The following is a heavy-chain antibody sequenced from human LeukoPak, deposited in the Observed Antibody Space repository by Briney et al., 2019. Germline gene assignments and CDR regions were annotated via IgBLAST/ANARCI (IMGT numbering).Heavy chain of an antibody. Sequence: GGSLRLSCAASGFALSSHWMTWVRQAPGKGLEWVANIKQDGSKKSYVDSVKGRFTISRDNAKNSLYLQMNSLRAEDTAIYYCTRVGYIDEGIDYWGQGTLVTVSS. CDR3: TRVGYIDEGIDY. D-gene: IGHD5-24*01. V-gene: IGHV3-7*04. CDR2: IKQDGSKK. J-gene: IGHJ4*02. CDR1: GFALSSHW.